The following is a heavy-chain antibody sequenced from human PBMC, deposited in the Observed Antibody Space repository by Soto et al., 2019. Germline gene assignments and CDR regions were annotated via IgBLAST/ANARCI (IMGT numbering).Heavy chain of an antibody. Sequence: GGSLRLSCAASGFTVSSNYMSWVRQAPGKGLEWVSVIYSGGSTYYADSVKGRFTISRDNSKNTLYLQMNSLRAEDTAVYYCARDKLLNWFDPWGQGTLVTVSS. D-gene: IGHD6-6*01. CDR3: ARDKLLNWFDP. CDR1: GFTVSSNY. CDR2: IYSGGST. J-gene: IGHJ5*02. V-gene: IGHV3-53*01.